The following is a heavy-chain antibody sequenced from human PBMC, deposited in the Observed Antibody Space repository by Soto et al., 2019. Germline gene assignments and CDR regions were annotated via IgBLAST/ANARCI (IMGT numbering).Heavy chain of an antibody. Sequence: RLSCVASCFTFSTYTMSWVRQPPGGGLEWVSAIIGNSDRKYYTDSVRGRFTISRDNSKNTLFLQMSSLKAEDTAVYYCAKDPRSAAGSSNNWLEXWGQGTLVTVSX. CDR2: IIGNSDRK. D-gene: IGHD6-13*01. CDR1: CFTFSTYT. J-gene: IGHJ5*02. CDR3: AKDPRSAAGSSNNWLEX. V-gene: IGHV3-23*01.